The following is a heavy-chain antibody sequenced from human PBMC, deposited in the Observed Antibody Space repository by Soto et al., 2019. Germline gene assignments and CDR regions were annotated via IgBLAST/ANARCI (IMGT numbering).Heavy chain of an antibody. CDR1: GYTFTGYY. D-gene: IGHD3-22*01. CDR3: AGDPDSHYNDSHASSYP. J-gene: IGHJ5*02. Sequence: ASVKVSCKASGYTFTGYYMHWVRQAPGQGLEWMGRINPNSGGTNYAQKFQGWVTMTRDTSISTAYMELSRLRSDDTAVYYCAGDPDSHYNDSHASSYPWGQGTLVTVSS. CDR2: INPNSGGT. V-gene: IGHV1-2*04.